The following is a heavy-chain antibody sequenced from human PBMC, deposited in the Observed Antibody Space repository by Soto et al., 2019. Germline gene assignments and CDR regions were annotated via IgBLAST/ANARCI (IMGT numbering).Heavy chain of an antibody. J-gene: IGHJ5*01. V-gene: IGHV1-69*02. CDR2: INSILGIS. CDR3: ARGPVRGMGGDS. D-gene: IGHD3-16*01. Sequence: QVQLVQSGAEVKEPGSSVKVSCKASGGTFNSDTINWVRQAPGQGLEWMGRINSILGISNYTQKFQGRIAITVDKSKNSGYMELSSLRSEDTAVYYCARGPVRGMGGDSWGQGTLVTVSS. CDR1: GGTFNSDT.